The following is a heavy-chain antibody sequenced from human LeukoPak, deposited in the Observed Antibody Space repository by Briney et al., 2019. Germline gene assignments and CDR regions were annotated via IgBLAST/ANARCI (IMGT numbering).Heavy chain of an antibody. Sequence: SETLSLTCTVSGGSISSYYWSWIRQPAGKGLEWIGRIYTSGSTNYNPSLKSRVTMSVDTSKNQFSLKLSSVTAADTAVYYCARQDDQDHGNPNWFAPWGQGTLVTVSS. J-gene: IGHJ5*02. CDR1: GGSISSYY. V-gene: IGHV4-4*07. CDR2: IYTSGST. D-gene: IGHD4-11*01. CDR3: ARQDDQDHGNPNWFAP.